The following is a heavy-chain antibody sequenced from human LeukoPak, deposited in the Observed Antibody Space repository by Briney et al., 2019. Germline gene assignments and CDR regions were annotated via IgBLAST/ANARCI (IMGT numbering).Heavy chain of an antibody. CDR1: GFSLSTSGVG. CDR2: IYWNDDK. V-gene: IGHV2-5*01. J-gene: IGHJ6*02. Sequence: SGPTLVNPTQTLTLTCTFSGFSLSTSGVGVGWIRQPPGKALEWLALIYWNDDKRYSPSLKSRLTITKDTSKNQVVLTMTNMDPVDTATYYCARIGTHDYGDYYYYGMDVWGQGTTVTVSS. D-gene: IGHD4-17*01. CDR3: ARIGTHDYGDYYYYGMDV.